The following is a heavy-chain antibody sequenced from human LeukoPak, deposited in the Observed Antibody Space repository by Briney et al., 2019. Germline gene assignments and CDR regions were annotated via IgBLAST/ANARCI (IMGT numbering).Heavy chain of an antibody. CDR1: GFTFSSYG. CDR3: ARMPLLGELSTEFDY. J-gene: IGHJ4*02. D-gene: IGHD3-16*02. Sequence: GRSLRLSCAASGFTFSSYGMHWVRQAPGKGLEWVAVIWYDGSNKYYADSVKGRFTISRDNSKNTLYLQMNSLRAEDTAVYYCARMPLLGELSTEFDYWGQGTLVTVSS. CDR2: IWYDGSNK. V-gene: IGHV3-33*01.